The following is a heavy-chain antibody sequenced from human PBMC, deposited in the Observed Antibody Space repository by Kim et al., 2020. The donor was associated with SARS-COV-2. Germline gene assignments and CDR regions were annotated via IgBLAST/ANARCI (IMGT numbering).Heavy chain of an antibody. CDR3: ARDLLVVAATPWSNFDY. J-gene: IGHJ4*01. D-gene: IGHD2-15*01. V-gene: IGHV3-30*04. Sequence: GGSLRLSCAASGFTFSSYAMHWVRQAPGKGLEWVAVISYDGSNKYYADSVKGRFTISRDNSKNTLYLQMNSLRAEDTAVYYCARDLLVVAATPWSNFDY. CDR1: GFTFSSYA. CDR2: ISYDGSNK.